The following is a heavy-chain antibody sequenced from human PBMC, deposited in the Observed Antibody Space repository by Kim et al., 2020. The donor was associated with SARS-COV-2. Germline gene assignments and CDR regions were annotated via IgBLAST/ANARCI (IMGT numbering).Heavy chain of an antibody. CDR3: ARGSPFYGSGEQLDDY. Sequence: ASVKVSCKASGYTFTGYYMHWVRQAPGQGLEWMGWINPNSGGTNYAQKFQGRVTMTRDTSISTAYMELSRLRSDDTAVYYCARGSPFYGSGEQLDDYWGQGCLVTVSS. CDR1: GYTFTGYY. D-gene: IGHD3-10*01. CDR2: INPNSGGT. J-gene: IGHJ4*02. V-gene: IGHV1-2*02.